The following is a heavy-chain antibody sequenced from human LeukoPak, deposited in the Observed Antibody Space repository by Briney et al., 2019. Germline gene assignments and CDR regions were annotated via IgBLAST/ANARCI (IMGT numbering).Heavy chain of an antibody. CDR2: IYYSGRT. CDR1: GGSISSSGYY. V-gene: IGHV4-39*01. J-gene: IGHJ6*02. D-gene: IGHD5-12*01. CDR3: ARHTGLATINHHGLDV. Sequence: SETLSLTCTVSGGSISSSGYYWGWIRQPPGKGLEWIGSIYYSGRTYYNSSLKSRVTISADTSKNQFSLKLSSVTAADTAVYYYARHTGLATINHHGLDVWGQGTTVTVSS.